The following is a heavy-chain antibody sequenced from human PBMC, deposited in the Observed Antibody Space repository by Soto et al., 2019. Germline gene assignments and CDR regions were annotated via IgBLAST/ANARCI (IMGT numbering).Heavy chain of an antibody. CDR2: INHSGDT. V-gene: IGHV4-34*01. CDR1: GGSLSGYY. CDR3: ARTGGMDV. Sequence: QVQLQQWGAGLLKPSETLSLTCAVYGGSLSGYYWSWLRQTPEKGLEWIGEINHSGDTKYNPSLESRVTISVDTSKSQFSLKVNSVTAADTAVYYCARTGGMDVWGQGATVTVSS. J-gene: IGHJ6*02.